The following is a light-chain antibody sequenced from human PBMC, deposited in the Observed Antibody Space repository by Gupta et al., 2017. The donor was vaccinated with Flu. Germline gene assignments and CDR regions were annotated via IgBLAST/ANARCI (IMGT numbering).Light chain of an antibody. CDR1: SSDVGGYNY. V-gene: IGLV2-8*01. CDR3: NSYTGTNTLYV. J-gene: IGLJ1*01. CDR2: EVS. Sequence: QSALPHPPSASGSPGQSVPIPCIGPSSDVGGYNYVSWYQQHPGKAPKLMIYEVSKRPSGVPDRFSGSKSGNTASLTVSGLQAEDEADYYCNSYTGTNTLYVFGTGTKVTVL.